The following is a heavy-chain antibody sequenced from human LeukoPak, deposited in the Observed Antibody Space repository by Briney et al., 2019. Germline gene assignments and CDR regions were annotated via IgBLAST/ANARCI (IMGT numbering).Heavy chain of an antibody. J-gene: IGHJ4*02. Sequence: PSETLSLTCAVYGGSFSGYYWSWIRQPPGKGLEWIGEINHSGSTNYNPSLKSRVTISVDTSKNQFSLKLSSVTAADTAVYYCASRGSGYSFDYWGQGTLVTVSS. CDR1: GGSFSGYY. V-gene: IGHV4-34*01. CDR3: ASRGSGYSFDY. CDR2: INHSGST. D-gene: IGHD3-3*01.